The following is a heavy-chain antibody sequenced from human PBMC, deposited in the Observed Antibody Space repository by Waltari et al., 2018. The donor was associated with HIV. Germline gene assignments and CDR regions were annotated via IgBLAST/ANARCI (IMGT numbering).Heavy chain of an antibody. Sequence: EVQLVESGGGLFQPGGSLKLSCAASGFTFSGSAMPWVRQASGKGLEWVGRIRSKANSYATAYAASVKGRFTISRDDSKNTAYLQMNSLKTEDTAVYYCTRDNDYGLDYWGQGTLVTVSS. V-gene: IGHV3-73*02. CDR3: TRDNDYGLDY. CDR2: IRSKANSYAT. D-gene: IGHD4-17*01. J-gene: IGHJ4*02. CDR1: GFTFSGSA.